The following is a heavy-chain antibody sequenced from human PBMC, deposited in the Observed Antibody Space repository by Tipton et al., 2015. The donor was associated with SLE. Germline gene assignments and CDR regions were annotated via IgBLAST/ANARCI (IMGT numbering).Heavy chain of an antibody. V-gene: IGHV4-30-2*01. Sequence: TLSLTCVVSGASISTEGYSWSWIRQPPGKGLEWIGYIFHTGSAYYNPSLRSRLTISLDRSNNQFSLKVSSVTAADTAVYYCARGVAGYYFYYYLDVWGSGTAVTVSS. D-gene: IGHD6-19*01. CDR2: IFHTGSA. CDR1: GASISTEGYS. J-gene: IGHJ6*03. CDR3: ARGVAGYYFYYYLDV.